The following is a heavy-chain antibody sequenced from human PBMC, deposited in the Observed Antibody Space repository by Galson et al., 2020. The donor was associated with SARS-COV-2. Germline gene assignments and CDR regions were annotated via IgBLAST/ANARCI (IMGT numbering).Heavy chain of an antibody. CDR2: IYYSGST. CDR1: GGSISSGGYY. V-gene: IGHV4-31*03. J-gene: IGHJ6*02. CDR3: ARDRPAGGVDYYYYGMDV. D-gene: IGHD2-15*01. Sequence: ASETLSLTCTVSGGSISSGGYYWSWIRQHPGKGLEWIGYIYYSGSTYYNPSLKSRVTISVDTSKNQFSLKLSSVTAADTAVYYCARDRPAGGVDYYYYGMDVWGQGTTGTVSS.